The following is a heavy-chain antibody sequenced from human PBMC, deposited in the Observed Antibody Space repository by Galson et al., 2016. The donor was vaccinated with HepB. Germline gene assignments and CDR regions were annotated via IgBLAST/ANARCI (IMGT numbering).Heavy chain of an antibody. Sequence: QAPGKGLEWVSSISGGGGSTDYAGSVKGRLTISRDNSKNTLYLHLNSLRAEDTAVYFCVKGLYGSGSSGDYWGQGTLVTVSS. J-gene: IGHJ4*02. D-gene: IGHD3-10*01. CDR3: VKGLYGSGSSGDY. V-gene: IGHV3-23*01. CDR2: ISGGGGST.